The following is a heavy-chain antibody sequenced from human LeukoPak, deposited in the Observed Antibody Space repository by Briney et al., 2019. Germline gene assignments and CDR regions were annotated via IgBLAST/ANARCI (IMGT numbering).Heavy chain of an antibody. Sequence: GGSLRLSCAASGFTFSGYWMSWVRQAPGKGLEWVATIKQDASEKTYVDSVEGRFTSSRDNAKSSLFLQMDSLRAEDTAVYYCARFGMDAAIDYWGQGTLVTVSS. J-gene: IGHJ4*02. CDR1: GFTFSGYW. CDR2: IKQDASEK. CDR3: ARFGMDAAIDY. D-gene: IGHD2-15*01. V-gene: IGHV3-7*01.